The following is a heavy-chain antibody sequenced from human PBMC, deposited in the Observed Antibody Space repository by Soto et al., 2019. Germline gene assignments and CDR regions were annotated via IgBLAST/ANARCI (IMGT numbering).Heavy chain of an antibody. CDR3: AREGDSSPNWFDP. CDR1: EFTFSSYG. Sequence: PGGSLRLSCAASEFTFSSYGMHWVRQAPGKGLEWVAVIWYDGSNKYYADSVKGRFTISRDNSKNTLYLQMNSLRAEDTAVYYCAREGDSSPNWFDPWGQGTLVTVSS. V-gene: IGHV3-33*08. CDR2: IWYDGSNK. D-gene: IGHD1-26*01. J-gene: IGHJ5*02.